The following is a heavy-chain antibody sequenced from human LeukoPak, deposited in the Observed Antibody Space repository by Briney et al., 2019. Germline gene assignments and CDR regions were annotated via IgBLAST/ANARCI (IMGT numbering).Heavy chain of an antibody. Sequence: SETLSLTCAVSGYSISSSFYWGWIRQPPGKGLEWIGIIYDSGSTYYNPSLRSRITISVDTPKNQFSLNLSSVTAADTAVYYCAIAEHGYNYYFDYWGQGSLVTVSS. J-gene: IGHJ4*02. D-gene: IGHD5-24*01. CDR3: AIAEHGYNYYFDY. CDR2: IYDSGST. V-gene: IGHV4-38-2*01. CDR1: GYSISSSFY.